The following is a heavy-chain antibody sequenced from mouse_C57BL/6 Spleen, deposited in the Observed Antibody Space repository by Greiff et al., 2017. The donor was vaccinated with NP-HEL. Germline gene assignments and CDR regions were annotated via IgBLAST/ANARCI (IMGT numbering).Heavy chain of an antibody. Sequence: QVQLQQPGAELVKPGASVKMSCKASGYTFTSYWITWVKQRPGQGLEWIGDIYPGSGSTNYNEKFKSKATLTVDTSSSTAYMQLSSLTSEDSADYYCAGDGNYESAMDYWGQGTSVTVSS. CDR3: AGDGNYESAMDY. CDR1: GYTFTSYW. CDR2: IYPGSGST. D-gene: IGHD2-1*01. J-gene: IGHJ4*01. V-gene: IGHV1-55*01.